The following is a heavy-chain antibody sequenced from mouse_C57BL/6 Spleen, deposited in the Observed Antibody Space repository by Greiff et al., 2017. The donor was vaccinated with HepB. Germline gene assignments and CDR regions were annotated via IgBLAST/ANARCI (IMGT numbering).Heavy chain of an antibody. V-gene: IGHV1-85*01. J-gene: IGHJ3*01. CDR1: GYTFTSYD. D-gene: IGHD1-1*01. CDR2: IYPRDGST. CDR3: ARGGNYGSSSFAY. Sequence: VQLQQSGPELVKPGASVKLSCKASGYTFTSYDINWVKQRPGQGLEWIGWIYPRDGSTKYNEKFKGKATLTVDTSSSTAYMELHSLTSEDSAVYYCARGGNYGSSSFAYWGQGTLVTVSA.